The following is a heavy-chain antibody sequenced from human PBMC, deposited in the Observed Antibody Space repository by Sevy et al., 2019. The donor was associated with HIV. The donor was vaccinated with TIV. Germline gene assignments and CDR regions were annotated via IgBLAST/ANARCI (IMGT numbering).Heavy chain of an antibody. Sequence: GGSLRLSCAASGFTFSGSAMQWVRQASGKGLEWVGRIRSKGNSYATAYAGSVKGRFTSSRDDSKNTVYLQMNSLKTEDTAVYYCTRGGARDSSSWYDYFDYWGQGTLVTVSS. J-gene: IGHJ4*02. CDR2: IRSKGNSYAT. CDR1: GFTFSGSA. V-gene: IGHV3-73*01. D-gene: IGHD6-13*01. CDR3: TRGGARDSSSWYDYFDY.